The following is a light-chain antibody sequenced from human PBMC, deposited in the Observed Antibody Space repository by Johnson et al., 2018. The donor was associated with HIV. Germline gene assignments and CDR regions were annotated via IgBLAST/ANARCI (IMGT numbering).Light chain of an antibody. V-gene: IGLV1-51*02. J-gene: IGLJ1*01. CDR1: SSNIGTNT. CDR3: GTWDSSLSAYV. CDR2: SDH. Sequence: QSVLTQPPSASGTPGQRVTIPCSGSSSNIGTNTVNWYKQLPGTAPKLLIYSDHQRPSGIPDRFSGSKSGTSATLGITGLQTGDEADYYCGTWDSSLSAYVFGTGTKVTVL.